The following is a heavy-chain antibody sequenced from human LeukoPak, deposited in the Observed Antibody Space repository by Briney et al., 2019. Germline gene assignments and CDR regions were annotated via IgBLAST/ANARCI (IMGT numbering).Heavy chain of an antibody. V-gene: IGHV4-39*01. J-gene: IGHJ4*02. D-gene: IGHD2-15*01. CDR3: ARQSRSGGPGDY. Sequence: AETLSLTCTGSGGSISSSSYYWGWIRQPPGKGLEWIGSIYFSGGTYYNPSLKSRVTISVDTSKNQFSLKLSSVTAADTAVYYCARQSRSGGPGDYWGQGTLVTAST. CDR1: GGSISSSSYY. CDR2: IYFSGGT.